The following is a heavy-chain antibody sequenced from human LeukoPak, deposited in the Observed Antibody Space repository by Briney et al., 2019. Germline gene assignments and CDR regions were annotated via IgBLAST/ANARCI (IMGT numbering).Heavy chain of an antibody. V-gene: IGHV3-48*03. CDR3: LRDAAFYGDHSC. CDR2: IGRSGTTI. CDR1: GFTFNNYE. J-gene: IGHJ4*02. Sequence: GGSLRLSCAASGFTFNNYEMNWVRQAPGKGLEWVSYIGRSGTTIYYADSVKGRFTISRDNAKSSLYLQMNSLRAEDTAVYYCLRDAAFYGDHSCWGQGTLVAVSS. D-gene: IGHD4-17*01.